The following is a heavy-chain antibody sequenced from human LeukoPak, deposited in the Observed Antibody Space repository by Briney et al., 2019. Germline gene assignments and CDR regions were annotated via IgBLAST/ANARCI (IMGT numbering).Heavy chain of an antibody. CDR2: INHSGST. J-gene: IGHJ5*02. Sequence: PSETLSLTCAVYGGSFSGYYWSWIRQPPGKGLEWIGEINHSGSTNYNPSLKSRVPIPVNASKHQFSLKLSSLTAADTAVYYCARDAAAGTGAGPPTANNWFDPWGEGTLVTVSS. CDR3: ARDAAAGTGAGPPTANNWFDP. CDR1: GGSFSGYY. D-gene: IGHD6-13*01. V-gene: IGHV4-34*01.